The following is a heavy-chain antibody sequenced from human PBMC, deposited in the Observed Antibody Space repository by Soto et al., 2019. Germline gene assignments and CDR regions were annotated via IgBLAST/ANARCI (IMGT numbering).Heavy chain of an antibody. CDR3: VKNRGSWYGPSDY. D-gene: IGHD6-13*01. Sequence: GGSLRLSCSASGFTFSSYAMHWVRQAPGKGLEYVSGIVSNGGSTYYADSVKGRFTISRDNSKNTLYLQMSSLRAEDTAVYYCVKNRGSWYGPSDYWGQGT. CDR1: GFTFSSYA. V-gene: IGHV3-64D*06. J-gene: IGHJ4*02. CDR2: IVSNGGST.